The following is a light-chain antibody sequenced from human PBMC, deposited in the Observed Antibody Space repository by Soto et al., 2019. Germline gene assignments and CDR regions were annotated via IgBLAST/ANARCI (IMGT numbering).Light chain of an antibody. J-gene: IGKJ2*01. CDR1: QSVSSSY. V-gene: IGKV3-20*01. CDR3: QQYGSSPPYT. Sequence: EIVLTQSPGTLSLSPGERATFSCRASQSVSSSYLAWYQQKPGQAPRLLIYGASSRATSIPDRFSGSGSGTDFTLTISRLEPEDFAVYYCQQYGSSPPYTFGQGTKLEIK. CDR2: GAS.